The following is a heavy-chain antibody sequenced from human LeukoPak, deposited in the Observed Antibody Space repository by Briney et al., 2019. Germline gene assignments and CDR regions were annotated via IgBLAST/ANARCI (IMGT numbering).Heavy chain of an antibody. CDR3: AKDKSRDDFWSGYYQY. D-gene: IGHD3-3*01. J-gene: IGHJ4*02. CDR2: ISWDGGST. V-gene: IGHV3-43D*03. CDR1: GFTFDDYA. Sequence: PGGSLRLSCAASGFTFDDYAMHWVRQAPGKGLEWVSLISWDGGSTYYADSVKGRFTISRDNSKNSLYLQMNSLRAEDTALYYCAKDKSRDDFWSGYYQYWGQGTLVTVSS.